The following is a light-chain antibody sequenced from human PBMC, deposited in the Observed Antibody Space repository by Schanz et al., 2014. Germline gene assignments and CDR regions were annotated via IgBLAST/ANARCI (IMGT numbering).Light chain of an antibody. CDR2: DVS. J-gene: IGLJ3*02. CDR1: SSDVGNYNY. CDR3: AAWDDALKEV. Sequence: QSALTQPRSVSGSPGQSVTISCTGTSSDVGNYNYVSWYQRHPGKAPKLIIYDVSKRPSGVPDRFSGSKSGTSASLAISGLQSRDEGDYYCAAWDDALKEVFGGGTKLTVL. V-gene: IGLV2-11*01.